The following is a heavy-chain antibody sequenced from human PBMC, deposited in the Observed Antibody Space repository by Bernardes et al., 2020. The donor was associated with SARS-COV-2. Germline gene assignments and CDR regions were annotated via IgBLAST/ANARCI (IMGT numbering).Heavy chain of an antibody. J-gene: IGHJ2*01. CDR1: GDSVSSNSVA. Sequence: SQTLSLTCAISGDSVSSNSVAWNWIRQSPSRGLEWLGKTYYRSKWYNDYAVSVKSRISINPDTSKNQFSLQLNSVTPEDTAVYYCARGNWYFDLWGRGTLVTVSS. CDR3: ARGNWYFDL. V-gene: IGHV6-1*01. CDR2: TYYRSKWYN.